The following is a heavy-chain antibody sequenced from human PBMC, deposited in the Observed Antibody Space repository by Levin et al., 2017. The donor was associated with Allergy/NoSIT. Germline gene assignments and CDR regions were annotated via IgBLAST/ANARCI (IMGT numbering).Heavy chain of an antibody. Sequence: GESLKISCKGSGYSFTSYWIGWVRQMPGKGLEWMGIIYPGDSDTRYSPSFQGQVTISADKSISTAYLQWSSLKASDTAMYYCARAIAAAGTMDYYGMDVWGQGTTVTVSS. D-gene: IGHD6-13*01. J-gene: IGHJ6*02. V-gene: IGHV5-51*01. CDR3: ARAIAAAGTMDYYGMDV. CDR2: IYPGDSDT. CDR1: GYSFTSYW.